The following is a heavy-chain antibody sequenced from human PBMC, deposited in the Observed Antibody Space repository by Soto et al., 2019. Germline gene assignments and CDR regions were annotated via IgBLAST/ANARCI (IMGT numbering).Heavy chain of an antibody. V-gene: IGHV3-53*01. D-gene: IGHD3-16*01. CDR1: GLTVSHNY. Sequence: GGSLRLSCVASGLTVSHNYMAWVRQAPEMGLEWVSILYTEGTTYYADSVKGRFTISRDSSKNTLFLQMDSLRAKDTAVYYCVRPRPSGENYGMDVWGQGTTVTV. CDR3: VRPRPSGENYGMDV. CDR2: LYTEGTT. J-gene: IGHJ6*02.